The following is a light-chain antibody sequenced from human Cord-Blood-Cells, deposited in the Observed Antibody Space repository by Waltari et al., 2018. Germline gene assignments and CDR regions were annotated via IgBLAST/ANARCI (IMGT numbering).Light chain of an antibody. CDR3: SSYAGSNNLV. Sequence: QSALTQPPSASGSPGQSVTISCTGTSSDVGGYNYVSWYHQPPGHAPKLMIYEVSKRPSGVPDRFSGSKSGNTASLTVSGLQAEDEADYYCSSYAGSNNLVFGGGTKLTVL. J-gene: IGLJ2*01. V-gene: IGLV2-8*01. CDR1: SSDVGGYNY. CDR2: EVS.